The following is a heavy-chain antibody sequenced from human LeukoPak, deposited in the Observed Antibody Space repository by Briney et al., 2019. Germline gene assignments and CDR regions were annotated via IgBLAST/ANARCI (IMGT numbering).Heavy chain of an antibody. CDR1: GFTFSSYG. CDR3: AKDTNPGPFLRFLEWSHSSDGGDYYYYGMDV. Sequence: GGSPRLSCAASGFTFSSYGMHWVRQAPGKGLEWVAVISYDGSNKYYADSVKGRFTISRDNSKNTLHLQMNSLRAEDTAVYYCAKDTNPGPFLRFLEWSHSSDGGDYYYYGMDVWGQGTTVTVSS. J-gene: IGHJ6*02. D-gene: IGHD3-3*01. CDR2: ISYDGSNK. V-gene: IGHV3-30*18.